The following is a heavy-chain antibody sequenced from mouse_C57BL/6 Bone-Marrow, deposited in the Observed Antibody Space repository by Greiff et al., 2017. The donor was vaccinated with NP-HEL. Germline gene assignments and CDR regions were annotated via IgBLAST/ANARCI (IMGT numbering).Heavy chain of an antibody. CDR3: ARHIGAMDY. D-gene: IGHD3-1*01. CDR2: ISNGGGST. V-gene: IGHV5-12*01. Sequence: EVQLVESGGGLVQPGGSLKLSCAASGFTFSDYYMYWVRQTPEKRLEWVAYISNGGGSTYYPDTVKGRFTISRDNAKNTLYLQMSRLKSEDTAMYYCARHIGAMDYWGQGTSVTVSS. CDR1: GFTFSDYY. J-gene: IGHJ4*01.